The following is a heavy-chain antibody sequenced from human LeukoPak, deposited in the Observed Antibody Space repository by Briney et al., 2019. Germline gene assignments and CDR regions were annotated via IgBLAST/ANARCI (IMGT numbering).Heavy chain of an antibody. V-gene: IGHV3-23*01. Sequence: GGSLRLSCVGSGFTFRSHAMSWVRQAPEKGLEFVSGIYENGGTTYYADSVKGRFTISRDNSKNTLHLQMNSLRAEDTAVYYCARDWDSSGHWYGVGLTGLYVWGQGTLVTVSS. CDR3: ARDWDSSGHWYGVGLTGLYV. D-gene: IGHD6-19*01. CDR2: IYENGGTT. J-gene: IGHJ4*02. CDR1: GFTFRSHA.